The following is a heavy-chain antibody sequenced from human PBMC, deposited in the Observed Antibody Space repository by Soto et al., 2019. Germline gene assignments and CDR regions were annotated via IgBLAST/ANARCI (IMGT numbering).Heavy chain of an antibody. V-gene: IGHV1-18*01. D-gene: IGHD2-8*01. CDR1: GYPFTHYG. CDR2: ISGYNGDT. Sequence: ASVKVSCKSSGYPFTHYGISWVRQAPGQGLEWMGWISGYNGDTNNAQKFQDRVTMTIDRSTTTAYLELRSLTSDDTAVYYCAKNGHPPYYYYGMDVWGQGTTVTVSS. CDR3: AKNGHPPYYYYGMDV. J-gene: IGHJ6*02.